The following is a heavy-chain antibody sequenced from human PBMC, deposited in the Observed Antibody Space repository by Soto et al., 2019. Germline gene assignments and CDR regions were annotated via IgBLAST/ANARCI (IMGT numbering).Heavy chain of an antibody. D-gene: IGHD7-27*01. CDR3: ARAGDPPYYGMDV. CDR1: GYTFTSYG. V-gene: IGHV1-18*01. J-gene: IGHJ6*02. Sequence: QVQVLQSGAEVKKPGASVKVSCKASGYTFTSYGISWVRQAPGQGLEWMGWISAYNGDTDYAQKVQGRVTMTTDTSTSTAYMELRSLTFDDTGVYYCARAGDPPYYGMDVWGQGTPVTVSS. CDR2: ISAYNGDT.